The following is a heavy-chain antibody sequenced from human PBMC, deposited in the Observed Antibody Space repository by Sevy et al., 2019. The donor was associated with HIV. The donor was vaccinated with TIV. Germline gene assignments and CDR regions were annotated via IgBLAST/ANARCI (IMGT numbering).Heavy chain of an antibody. V-gene: IGHV3-33*01. D-gene: IGHD3-22*01. Sequence: GGSLGLSCAASGFTFSNYGMHWLRQAPGKGLEWVALIWNDGSSKYYADSVKGRFTISRDNSKNTLYLQMNSLRVEDTAVYFCARGSDFNDRSAKRDFDYWGQGTLVTVSS. CDR3: ARGSDFNDRSAKRDFDY. CDR2: IWNDGSSK. J-gene: IGHJ4*02. CDR1: GFTFSNYG.